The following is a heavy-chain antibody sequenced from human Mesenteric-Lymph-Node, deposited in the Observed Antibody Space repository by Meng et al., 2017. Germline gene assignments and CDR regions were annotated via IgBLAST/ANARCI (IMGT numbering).Heavy chain of an antibody. Sequence: HEPGPGCVAPLGHLSLSCAVSCAATSSTNWWSWVRQAPGKGLEWIGEIYHSGSTTYSPSLTSRVPISVDKSKNQFSLKLSSVTAAETAVYYCAREAGRDGYATPKFDYWGQGTLVTASS. CDR1: CAATSSTNW. CDR3: AREAGRDGYATPKFDY. V-gene: IGHV4-4*03. J-gene: IGHJ4*02. D-gene: IGHD5-24*01. CDR2: IYHSGST.